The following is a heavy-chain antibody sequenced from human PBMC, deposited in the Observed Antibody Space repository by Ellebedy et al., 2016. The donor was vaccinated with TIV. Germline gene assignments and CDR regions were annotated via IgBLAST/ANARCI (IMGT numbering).Heavy chain of an antibody. D-gene: IGHD6-19*01. V-gene: IGHV3-53*01. Sequence: GESLKISCAASGFSVRSAYVTWVRQAPGKGLDWVSIIYSGGETFYADPVKGRFTIPRDNSKNTRYLQMNSLRAEDTAVYYCARRIAVAGFDPWGQGTLVTVSS. CDR2: IYSGGET. CDR3: ARRIAVAGFDP. J-gene: IGHJ5*02. CDR1: GFSVRSAY.